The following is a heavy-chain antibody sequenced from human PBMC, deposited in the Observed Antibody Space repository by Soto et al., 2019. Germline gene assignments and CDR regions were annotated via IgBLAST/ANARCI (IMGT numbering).Heavy chain of an antibody. CDR2: IIPFLGVT. CDR1: GGTYSPYP. V-gene: IGHV1-69*04. J-gene: IGHJ4*02. Sequence: QVPLVQSGAEVKKPGSSVKVSCKSSGGTYSPYPINWVRQAPGQGLEWMGRIIPFLGVTNFGLKYQARVTIPADKATNTAYRELRGLRFEHTAVYYCARDWESSVSTWSFGGLWCRGTLVTVSS. D-gene: IGHD3-16*01. CDR3: ARDWESSVSTWSFGGL.